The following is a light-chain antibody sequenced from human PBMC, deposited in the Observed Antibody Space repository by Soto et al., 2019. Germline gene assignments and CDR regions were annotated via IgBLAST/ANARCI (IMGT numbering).Light chain of an antibody. CDR1: SRDVGGFNY. Sequence: QSVVTQLATVSGSPGQSINISCTGTSRDVGGFNYVSWYQQHPGKAPKLMIYDVTNRPSGVSYRFSGSKSGNTASLTISGLQAEDEAKYYCNSYTSSSIYVLGTGTKGTV. V-gene: IGLV2-14*03. CDR3: NSYTSSSIYV. J-gene: IGLJ1*01. CDR2: DVT.